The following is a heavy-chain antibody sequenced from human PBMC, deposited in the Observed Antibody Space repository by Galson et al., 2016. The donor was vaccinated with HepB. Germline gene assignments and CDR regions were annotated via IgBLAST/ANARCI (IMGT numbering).Heavy chain of an antibody. D-gene: IGHD6-6*01. V-gene: IGHV1-18*01. J-gene: IGHJ6*02. CDR1: NYTFISYG. Sequence: CKASNYTFISYGISWVRQAPGQGLEWMGWISVYNGHTNFAQKLQGRVTMTTDTSTSTAYMELRNLRSDDTAVYFCARDELSMAGDYYYYGMDVWGQGTTVTVSS. CDR2: ISVYNGHT. CDR3: ARDELSMAGDYYYYGMDV.